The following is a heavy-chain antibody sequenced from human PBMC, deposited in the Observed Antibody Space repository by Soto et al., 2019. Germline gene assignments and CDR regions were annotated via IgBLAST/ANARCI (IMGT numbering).Heavy chain of an antibody. J-gene: IGHJ4*02. CDR1: GYSFTSYW. CDR3: ARHGLFYYYDILTGPGDY. Sequence: GESLKISCKGSGYSFTSYWIGWVRQMPGKGLEWMGIIYPGDSDTRYSPSFQGQVTISADKSISTAYLQWSSLKASDTAMYYCARHGLFYYYDILTGPGDYWGQGTLVTVSS. CDR2: IYPGDSDT. D-gene: IGHD3-9*01. V-gene: IGHV5-51*01.